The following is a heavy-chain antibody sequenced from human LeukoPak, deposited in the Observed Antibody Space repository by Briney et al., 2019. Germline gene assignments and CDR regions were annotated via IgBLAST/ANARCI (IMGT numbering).Heavy chain of an antibody. D-gene: IGHD6-19*01. CDR2: IYSGGST. CDR1: GFTVSSNY. Sequence: GGSLRLSCAASGFTVSSNYMGWVRQAPGKGLEWVSVIYSGGSTYYTDSVKRRFTISRDNSKNTLFLEMNNLRVEDTAVYYCARLGSPFGWYGTIDYWGQGTLVTVSS. V-gene: IGHV3-66*01. CDR3: ARLGSPFGWYGTIDY. J-gene: IGHJ4*02.